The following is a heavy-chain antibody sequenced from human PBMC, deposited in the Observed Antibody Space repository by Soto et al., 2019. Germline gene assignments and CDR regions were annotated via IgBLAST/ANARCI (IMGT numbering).Heavy chain of an antibody. J-gene: IGHJ6*02. CDR3: ARGSRVKIPAASGRDYYYHGLDV. D-gene: IGHD6-25*01. CDR2: INHRGST. Sequence: PSETLSLTCAVYGGSFSGYYWRWIRQPPGKGLEWIGEINHRGSTNYNPSLKRRVTISVDTSKNQFSLKLNSVTAADTAVYYCARGSRVKIPAASGRDYYYHGLDVWGQGTAVT. V-gene: IGHV4-34*01. CDR1: GGSFSGYY.